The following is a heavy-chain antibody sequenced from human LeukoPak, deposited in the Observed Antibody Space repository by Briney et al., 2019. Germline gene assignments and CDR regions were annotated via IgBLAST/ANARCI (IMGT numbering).Heavy chain of an antibody. CDR3: TTVIYDSSGYPRVCYFDY. CDR1: GFTFSNAW. CDR2: IKSKTDGGTT. D-gene: IGHD3-22*01. V-gene: IGHV3-15*01. J-gene: IGHJ4*02. Sequence: GGSLRLSCAVSGFTFSNAWTSWVRQAPGKGLEWVGRIKSKTDGGTTDYAAPVKGRFTISRDDSKNTLYLQMNSLKTEDTAVYYCTTVIYDSSGYPRVCYFDYWGQGTLVTVSS.